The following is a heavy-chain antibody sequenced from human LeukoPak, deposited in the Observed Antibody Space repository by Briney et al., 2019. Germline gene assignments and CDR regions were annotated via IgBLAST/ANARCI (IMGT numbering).Heavy chain of an antibody. CDR3: ARGTWIQLWLIDY. CDR1: GFTSSDFA. Sequence: PGGSLRLSCAASGFTSSDFAIHWVRQAPGEGLEWVSVISYDGNNKYYSDSVKGRFTISRDNAKNSLYLQMNSLRAEDTAVYYCARGTWIQLWLIDYWGQGTLVTVSS. J-gene: IGHJ4*02. V-gene: IGHV3-30*04. D-gene: IGHD5-18*01. CDR2: ISYDGNNK.